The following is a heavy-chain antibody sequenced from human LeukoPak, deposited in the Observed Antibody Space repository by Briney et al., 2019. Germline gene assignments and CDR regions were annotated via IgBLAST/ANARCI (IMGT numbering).Heavy chain of an antibody. CDR3: ARGYDFWSGSYHYYMDV. D-gene: IGHD3-3*01. Sequence: ASVKVSCKASGYTFTSYDINWVRQATGQGPEWMGWMTPNSGNTGYAQKFQGRVTITRNTSISTAYMELSSLRSEDTAVYYCARGYDFWSGSYHYYMDVWGKGTTVTVSS. CDR2: MTPNSGNT. CDR1: GYTFTSYD. J-gene: IGHJ6*03. V-gene: IGHV1-8*03.